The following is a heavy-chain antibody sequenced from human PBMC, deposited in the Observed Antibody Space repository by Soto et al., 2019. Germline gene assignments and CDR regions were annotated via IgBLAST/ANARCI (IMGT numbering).Heavy chain of an antibody. CDR2: MNPNSGNT. CDR3: ARGESGQLETYYDFWSGYSDYYYHSYMAV. CDR1: GYGFACCS. D-gene: IGHD3-3*01. Sequence: SVELCWKARGYGFACCSRSSLRHSTRQGLEWMGWMNPNSGNTGYAQKFQGRVTMTRNTSISTAYMELSSLRSEDTAVYYCARGESGQLETYYDFWSGYSDYYYHSYMAVWRKGTTVTVSS. J-gene: IGHJ6*03. V-gene: IGHV1-8*01.